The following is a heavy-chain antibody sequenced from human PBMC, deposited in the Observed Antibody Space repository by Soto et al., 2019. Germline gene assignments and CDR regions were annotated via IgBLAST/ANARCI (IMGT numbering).Heavy chain of an antibody. Sequence: SLKVSCKASGGTFSSYAISWVRQAPGQGLEWMGGIIPIFGTANYAKKFQGRVTITADESTSTAYMELSSLRSEDTAVYYCARAPGTYDSSGYNRFDPWGQGTMVTVYS. CDR2: IIPIFGTA. D-gene: IGHD3-22*01. CDR3: ARAPGTYDSSGYNRFDP. V-gene: IGHV1-69*13. CDR1: GGTFSSYA. J-gene: IGHJ5*02.